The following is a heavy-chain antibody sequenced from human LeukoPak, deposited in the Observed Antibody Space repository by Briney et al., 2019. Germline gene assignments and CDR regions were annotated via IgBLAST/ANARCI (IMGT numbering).Heavy chain of an antibody. Sequence: ASVKVSCKASGYTFTSYGISWVRQAPGQRLEWMGWISAYNGNTNYAQKLQGRVTMTTDTSTSTAYMELRSLRSDDTAVYYCVRESRPFWNHFYWFDPWGQGTLVTVSS. D-gene: IGHD1-14*01. V-gene: IGHV1-18*01. CDR1: GYTFTSYG. CDR3: VRESRPFWNHFYWFDP. CDR2: ISAYNGNT. J-gene: IGHJ5*02.